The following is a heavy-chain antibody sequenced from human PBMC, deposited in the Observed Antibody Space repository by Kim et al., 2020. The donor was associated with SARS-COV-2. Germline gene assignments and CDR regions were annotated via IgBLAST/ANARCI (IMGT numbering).Heavy chain of an antibody. V-gene: IGHV3-7*03. J-gene: IGHJ5*02. D-gene: IGHD3-9*01. CDR2: IKEDGSEK. CDR3: ATTTSTTGT. Sequence: GGSLRLSCAASGFPFANYWMNWVRQAPGEGLEWVVIIKEDGSEKYYVDAVKGRFSISRDKAKNSLYLQMNSLRAEDTAVYYCATTTSTTGTWGQGTLVTVSS. CDR1: GFPFANYW.